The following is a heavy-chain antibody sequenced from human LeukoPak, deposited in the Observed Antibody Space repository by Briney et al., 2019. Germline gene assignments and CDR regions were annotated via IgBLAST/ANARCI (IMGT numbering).Heavy chain of an antibody. V-gene: IGHV3-23*01. CDR1: GFTFSNFA. CDR3: ARWVTTIDY. D-gene: IGHD4-17*01. J-gene: IGHJ4*02. Sequence: GGSLRLSCDVSGFTFSNFAMNWVRQAPGKGLEWVSDITGSGDKTDYSDSVTGRFTISRDNSKSTLYLQMNSLRAEDTAVYYCARWVTTIDYWGQGTLVTVSS. CDR2: ITGSGDKT.